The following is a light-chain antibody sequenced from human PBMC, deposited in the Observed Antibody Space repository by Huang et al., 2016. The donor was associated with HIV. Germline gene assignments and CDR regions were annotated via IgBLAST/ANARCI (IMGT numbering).Light chain of an antibody. Sequence: EIVMTQSPATLSVSPGERATLSCRASQSVSSNLAWYQQKPGQAPRLLLYCASPRATGIPARFSGSGSGTEFTLTISSLQSEDFAVYYCQQYNNWPRTFGQGTKVEIK. J-gene: IGKJ1*01. CDR2: CAS. CDR1: QSVSSN. V-gene: IGKV3-15*01. CDR3: QQYNNWPRT.